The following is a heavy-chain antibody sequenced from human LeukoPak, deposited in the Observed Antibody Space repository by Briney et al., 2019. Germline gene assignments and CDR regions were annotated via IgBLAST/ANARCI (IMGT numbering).Heavy chain of an antibody. V-gene: IGHV1-18*04. J-gene: IGHJ6*04. CDR1: GYTFTSYG. CDR2: ISAYNGNT. D-gene: IGHD3-9*01. Sequence: GASVKVSCKASGYTFTSYGICWVRQAPGQGLEWMGWISAYNGNTNYAQKLQGRVTMTTDTSTSTAYMELRSLRSDDTAVYYCARNPPGYPVYYYCMDVWGKGTTVTVSS. CDR3: ARNPPGYPVYYYCMDV.